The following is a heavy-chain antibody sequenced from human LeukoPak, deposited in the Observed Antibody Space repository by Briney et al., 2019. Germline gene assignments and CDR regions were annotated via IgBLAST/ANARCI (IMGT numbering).Heavy chain of an antibody. J-gene: IGHJ4*02. CDR2: INPDSGGT. Sequence: ASVKVSCKASGYTFSDNYIHWVRQAPGQGLEWMGWINPDSGGTKFAQQFQGRVTMTRDTSITTAYMELTRLRSDDTAVYSCARGAPRGVYFPLEFWGQGTLVTVSS. CDR3: ARGAPRGVYFPLEF. D-gene: IGHD3-10*01. CDR1: GYTFSDNY. V-gene: IGHV1-2*02.